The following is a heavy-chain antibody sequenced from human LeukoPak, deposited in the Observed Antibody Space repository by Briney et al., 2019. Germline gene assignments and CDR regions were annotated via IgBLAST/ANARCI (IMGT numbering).Heavy chain of an antibody. Sequence: SETLSLTCTVSGGSISSGGYYWSWIRQPPGKGLEWIGYIYHSGSTYYNPSLKSRVTISVDMSKNQFSLKLSSVTAADTAVYYCARDGEMAVFDYWGQGTLVTVSS. CDR2: IYHSGST. CDR1: GGSISSGGYY. D-gene: IGHD5-24*01. CDR3: ARDGEMAVFDY. J-gene: IGHJ4*02. V-gene: IGHV4-30-2*01.